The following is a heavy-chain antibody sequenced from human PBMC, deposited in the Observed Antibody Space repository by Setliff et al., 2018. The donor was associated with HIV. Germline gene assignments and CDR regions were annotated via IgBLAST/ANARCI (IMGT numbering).Heavy chain of an antibody. CDR1: GGTFSNYG. V-gene: IGHV1-69*05. J-gene: IGHJ5*02. Sequence: ASVKVSCKASGGTFSNYGMSWVRQAPGQGLEWMGGINPSAGKANYAQKFQGRGTITTNESTSTAYIELSGLRSSDTAVYYCASLKGHYFDTRGYYNNWFDPWGQGALVTVSS. CDR3: ASLKGHYFDTRGYYNNWFDP. D-gene: IGHD3-22*01. CDR2: INPSAGKA.